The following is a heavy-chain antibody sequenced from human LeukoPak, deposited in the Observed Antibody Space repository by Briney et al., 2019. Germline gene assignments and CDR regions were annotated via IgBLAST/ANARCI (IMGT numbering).Heavy chain of an antibody. J-gene: IGHJ6*02. V-gene: IGHV3-9*01. CDR2: ISWNSGSI. CDR3: AKGIVVVTDGMDV. CDR1: GFTFDDYA. Sequence: GRSLRLSCAASGFTFDDYAMHWVRQAPGKGLEWVSAISWNSGSIGYADSVKGRFTISRDNAKNSLYLQMNSLRAEDTALYYCAKGIVVVTDGMDVWGQGTTVTVSS. D-gene: IGHD2-21*02.